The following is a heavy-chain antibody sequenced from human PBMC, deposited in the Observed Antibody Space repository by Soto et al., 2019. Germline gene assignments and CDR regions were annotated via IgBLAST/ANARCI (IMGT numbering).Heavy chain of an antibody. D-gene: IGHD5-18*01. V-gene: IGHV1-3*01. CDR3: AREGYSYGQTFDY. Sequence: ASVKVSCKASGYTFISYYMNWVRQAPGQRLEWMGWINAGNGNTKYSQKFQGKVTITRDTSASTAYMELSSLRSEDTAVYYCAREGYSYGQTFDYWGQGTLVTVSS. J-gene: IGHJ4*02. CDR2: INAGNGNT. CDR1: GYTFISYY.